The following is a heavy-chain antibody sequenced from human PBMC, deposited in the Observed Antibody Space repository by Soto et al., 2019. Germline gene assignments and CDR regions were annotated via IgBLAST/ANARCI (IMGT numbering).Heavy chain of an antibody. CDR2: IYPGDSDT. CDR3: ARHYPMDV. V-gene: IGHV5-51*01. J-gene: IGHJ6*02. CDR1: XYSFTSYW. Sequence: GESLNISCKGSXYSFTSYWLGLVRQMPGKGLEWMGIIYPGDSDTRYSPSFQGQVTISADKSSRTAYLQWSSLKASDTAMYYCARHYPMDVWGQGTTVTVSS.